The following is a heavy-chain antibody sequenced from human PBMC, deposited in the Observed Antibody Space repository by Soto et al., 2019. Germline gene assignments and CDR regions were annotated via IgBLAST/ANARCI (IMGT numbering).Heavy chain of an antibody. CDR3: ARTWTIFGVGSWFDP. Sequence: SETLSLTCAVAGGNISSSNWWSWVRQPPGKGLEWIGEIYHSGSTNYNPSLKSRVTISVDKSKNQFSLKLSSVTAADTAVYYCARTWTIFGVGSWFDPWGQGTLVTVSS. J-gene: IGHJ5*02. D-gene: IGHD3-3*01. V-gene: IGHV4-4*02. CDR2: IYHSGST. CDR1: GGNISSSNW.